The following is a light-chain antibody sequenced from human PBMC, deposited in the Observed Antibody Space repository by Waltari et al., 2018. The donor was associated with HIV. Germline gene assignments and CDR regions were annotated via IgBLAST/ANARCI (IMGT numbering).Light chain of an antibody. CDR2: EAS. Sequence: IQVTQSPSSVSESVGGGVSISCRASQNIGRSLAWYQFKPGKAPKLLVYEASRLNDGVPARFHATGSRSNFTLDINNLQSEDFAIYVCQQASSFPHTFG. CDR1: QNIGRS. J-gene: IGKJ2*01. CDR3: QQASSFPHT. V-gene: IGKV1-12*01.